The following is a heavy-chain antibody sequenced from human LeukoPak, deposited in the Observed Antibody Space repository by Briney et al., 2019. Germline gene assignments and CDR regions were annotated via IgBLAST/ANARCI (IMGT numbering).Heavy chain of an antibody. D-gene: IGHD3-22*01. CDR2: INHSGST. CDR3: ARAPPSDSSDTNDY. CDR1: GGSLSGYY. V-gene: IGHV4-34*01. Sequence: SETLSLTCAVYGGSLSGYYWSWIRQPPGKGLEWIGEINHSGSTNYNPSLKSRVTISVDTSKNQFSLKLSSVTAADTAVYYCARAPPSDSSDTNDYWGQGTLVTVSS. J-gene: IGHJ4*02.